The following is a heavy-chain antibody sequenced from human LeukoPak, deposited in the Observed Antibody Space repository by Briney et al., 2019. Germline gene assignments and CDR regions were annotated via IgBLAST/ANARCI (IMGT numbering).Heavy chain of an antibody. V-gene: IGHV3-30*18. J-gene: IGHJ4*02. CDR2: ISYDGGDK. D-gene: IGHD3-16*01. Sequence: GGSLRLSCAASGFTFSSYSMNWVRQAPGKGLEWVALISYDGGDKYYAESMKGRITISRDNAENTLYLQMNNLRPDDTAFYFCVKEGVEYSYSYGDYWGQGTLVTVSS. CDR3: VKEGVEYSYSYGDY. CDR1: GFTFSSYS.